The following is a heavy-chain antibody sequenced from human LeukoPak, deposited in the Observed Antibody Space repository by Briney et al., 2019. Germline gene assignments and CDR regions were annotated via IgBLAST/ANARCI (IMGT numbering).Heavy chain of an antibody. V-gene: IGHV3-30-3*01. J-gene: IGHJ4*02. CDR3: ASPSSGSYYN. Sequence: GGSLRLSCAASGFTFSSYAMHWVRQAPGKGLEWVAVISYDGSNKYYADSVKGRFTISRDNSKNTLYLQMNSLRAEDTAVYYCASPSSGSYYNWGQGTLVTVSS. D-gene: IGHD3-10*01. CDR1: GFTFSSYA. CDR2: ISYDGSNK.